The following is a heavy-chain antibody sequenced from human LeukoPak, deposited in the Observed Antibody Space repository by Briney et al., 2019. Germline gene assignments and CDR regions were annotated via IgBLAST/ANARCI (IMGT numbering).Heavy chain of an antibody. J-gene: IGHJ4*02. V-gene: IGHV1-24*01. CDR3: AREDCSSTSCYYYFDY. CDR2: FDPEDGET. D-gene: IGHD2-2*01. Sequence: ASVKVSCKVSGYTLNDLSMHWVRQAPGKGPEWMGSFDPEDGETIYAQKFQGRVTITTDESTSTAYMELSSLRSEDTAVYYCAREDCSSTSCYYYFDYWGQGTLVTVSS. CDR1: GYTLNDLS.